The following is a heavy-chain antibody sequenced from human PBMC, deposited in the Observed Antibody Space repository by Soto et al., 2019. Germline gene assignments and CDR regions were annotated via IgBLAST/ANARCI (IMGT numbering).Heavy chain of an antibody. CDR2: TRSNGEHT. J-gene: IGHJ6*02. Sequence: EVQVLEAGGGLVQPGGSLRLSCAGSGFTFSSFAMTWVRQAPGKGLEWVSTTRSNGEHTYYADSVKGRFTVSRDNYKNALFLEMSSLRAEDTAVYYCAKDSKSVSVSAARVYGMDVWGQGTTVTVSS. D-gene: IGHD2-2*01. CDR1: GFTFSSFA. V-gene: IGHV3-23*01. CDR3: AKDSKSVSVSAARVYGMDV.